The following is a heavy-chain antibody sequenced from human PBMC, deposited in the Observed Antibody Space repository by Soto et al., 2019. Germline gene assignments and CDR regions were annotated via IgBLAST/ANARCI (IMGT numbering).Heavy chain of an antibody. V-gene: IGHV3-64*07. D-gene: IGHD1-1*01. CDR1: GFSFSTYS. Sequence: EVQLVESGGGLVQPGGSLRLSCAGSGFSFSTYSIHWVRQAPGKGPEYVAVISSNGATTYYADSVKGRFTISRDNSKNTAFLQMGSLRDEDMAVYFCAREAGTPGLWYFDLWGRGTLVTVSS. J-gene: IGHJ2*01. CDR2: ISSNGATT. CDR3: AREAGTPGLWYFDL.